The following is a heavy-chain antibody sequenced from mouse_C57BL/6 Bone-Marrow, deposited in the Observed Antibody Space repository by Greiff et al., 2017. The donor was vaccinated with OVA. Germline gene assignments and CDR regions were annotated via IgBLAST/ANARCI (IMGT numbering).Heavy chain of an antibody. CDR1: GVDFSRYW. Sequence: AAGGVDFSRYWMSWVRRAPGKGLEWIGEINPDSSTINYAPSLKDKFIISRDNAKNTLYLQMSKVRSEDTALYYCARPLIYYDYDGVDYWGQGTSVTVSS. V-gene: IGHV4-1*01. CDR2: INPDSSTI. D-gene: IGHD2-4*01. CDR3: ARPLIYYDYDGVDY. J-gene: IGHJ4*01.